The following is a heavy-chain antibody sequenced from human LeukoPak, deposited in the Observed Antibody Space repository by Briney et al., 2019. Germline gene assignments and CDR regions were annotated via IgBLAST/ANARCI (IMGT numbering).Heavy chain of an antibody. J-gene: IGHJ6*02. CDR3: ARGPLYYDFWSGYYSSYYGMDV. CDR1: GYTFTSYD. Sequence: ASVKASCKASGYTFTSYDINWVRQATGQGLEWMGWMNPNSGNTGYAQKFQGRVTMTRNTSISTAYMELSSLRSEDTAVYYCARGPLYYDFWSGYYSSYYGMDVWGQGTTVTVSS. CDR2: MNPNSGNT. D-gene: IGHD3-3*01. V-gene: IGHV1-8*01.